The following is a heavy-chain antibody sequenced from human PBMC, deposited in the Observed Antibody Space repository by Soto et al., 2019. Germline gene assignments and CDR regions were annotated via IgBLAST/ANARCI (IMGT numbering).Heavy chain of an antibody. V-gene: IGHV1-69*02. Sequence: QVQLVQSGAEVKKPGSSVKVSCKASGGTFRSYTISWVRQAPGQGLEWMGRIIPILGIANYAQKFQGRVTITADKSTSTAYMELSSLRSEDTAVYYCASGYCSSTSCSYYYYGMDVWGQGTTVTVSS. CDR3: ASGYCSSTSCSYYYYGMDV. CDR1: GGTFRSYT. D-gene: IGHD2-2*01. J-gene: IGHJ6*02. CDR2: IIPILGIA.